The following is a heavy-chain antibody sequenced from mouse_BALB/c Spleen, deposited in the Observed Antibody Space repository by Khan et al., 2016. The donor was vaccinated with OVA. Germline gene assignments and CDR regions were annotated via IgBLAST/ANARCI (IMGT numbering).Heavy chain of an antibody. J-gene: IGHJ2*01. CDR1: GYSITCGYG. Sequence: EVKLEESGPGLVKPSQSLSLTCTVTGYSITCGYGWNWIRQFPGNKLEWMGYISYSGSTNYNPSLKSRISITRDTSKNQFFLQLNSVTTEDTATYYWARTARIKYWGQGTTLTVSS. V-gene: IGHV3-2*02. D-gene: IGHD1-2*01. CDR2: ISYSGST. CDR3: ARTARIKY.